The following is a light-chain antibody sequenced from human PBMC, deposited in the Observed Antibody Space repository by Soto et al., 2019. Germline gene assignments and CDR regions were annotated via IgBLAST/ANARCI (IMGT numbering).Light chain of an antibody. CDR1: SRDVGAYNY. Sequence: QSALSQPRSMSESPGQSVTISCSGTSRDVGAYNYVSWYQHHPGKAPKLMIYDVTRRPSGVPDRFSGSKSGNTASLTISGLQTEDESDYYCCSHAGGYTWVFGGGTKLTVL. CDR3: CSHAGGYTWV. CDR2: DVT. J-gene: IGLJ3*02. V-gene: IGLV2-11*01.